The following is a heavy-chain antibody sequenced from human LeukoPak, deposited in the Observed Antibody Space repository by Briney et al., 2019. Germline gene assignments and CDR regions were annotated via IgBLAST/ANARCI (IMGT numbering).Heavy chain of an antibody. V-gene: IGHV4-39*07. Sequence: PSETLSLTCTVSGGSISSSSYYWCWIRQPPGKGLEWIGSIYYSGSTNYNPSLKSRVTISVDTSKNQFSLKLSSVTAADSAVYYCPGSGRKQWPGYWGQGTLVTVSS. D-gene: IGHD6-19*01. CDR3: PGSGRKQWPGY. CDR1: GGSISSSSYY. J-gene: IGHJ4*02. CDR2: IYYSGST.